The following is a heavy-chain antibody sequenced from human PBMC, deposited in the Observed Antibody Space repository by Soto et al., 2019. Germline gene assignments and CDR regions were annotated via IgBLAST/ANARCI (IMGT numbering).Heavy chain of an antibody. J-gene: IGHJ4*02. CDR3: ARAEFDFWSGYSPFDY. CDR2: ISPYNGNT. CDR1: GYTLTSYG. Sequence: QVQLVQSRAEVKKPGASAKVSCKASGYTLTSYGISWVRQAPGQGLEWVGWISPYNGNTNYAQKLQDRVTLTTDTSTSTAYMELRSLRPDDTAVYYCARAEFDFWSGYSPFDYWGQGTLVTVSS. V-gene: IGHV1-18*01. D-gene: IGHD3-3*01.